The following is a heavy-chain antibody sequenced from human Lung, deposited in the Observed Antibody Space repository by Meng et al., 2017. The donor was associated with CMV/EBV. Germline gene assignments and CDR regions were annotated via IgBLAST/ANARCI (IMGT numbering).Heavy chain of an antibody. V-gene: IGHV3-74*01. CDR1: GFTFGSYW. Sequence: SGFTFGSYWMHWVGQAPGKGVVWVSRINSDGSSTSYAGSVKGRFTISRDNAKNTLYLQMNSLRAEDTAVYYCARDSSSWYVGWFDPWGQGTLVTVSS. CDR3: ARDSSSWYVGWFDP. D-gene: IGHD6-13*01. CDR2: INSDGSST. J-gene: IGHJ5*02.